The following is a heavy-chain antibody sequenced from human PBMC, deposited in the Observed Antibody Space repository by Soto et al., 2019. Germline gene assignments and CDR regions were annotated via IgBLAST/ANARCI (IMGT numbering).Heavy chain of an antibody. Sequence: QVQLVQSGAEVKKPGSSVKVSCKASGDTFSFYTINWVRQAPGLGLGWVGRINPILSMSNYAQTFQGRVTMTADKSTNTAYMELRSLRSEDTAMYYCATSYGSGYRAFDYWGQGALVTVSS. J-gene: IGHJ4*02. CDR3: ATSYGSGYRAFDY. CDR2: INPILSMS. D-gene: IGHD3-10*01. V-gene: IGHV1-69*02. CDR1: GDTFSFYT.